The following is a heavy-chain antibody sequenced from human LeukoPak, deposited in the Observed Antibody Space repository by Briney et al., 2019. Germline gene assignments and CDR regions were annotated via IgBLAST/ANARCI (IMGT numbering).Heavy chain of an antibody. CDR1: GFTFSSYS. J-gene: IGHJ3*02. V-gene: IGHV3-21*04. CDR2: ISSSSSYI. Sequence: GGSLRLSCAASGFTFSSYSMNWVRQAPGKGLEWVSSISSSSSYIYYADSVKGRFTISRDNAKNSLYLQMNSLRAEDTAVYYCAKDLSSGYYDGFDIWGQGTMVTVSS. CDR3: AKDLSSGYYDGFDI. D-gene: IGHD3-22*01.